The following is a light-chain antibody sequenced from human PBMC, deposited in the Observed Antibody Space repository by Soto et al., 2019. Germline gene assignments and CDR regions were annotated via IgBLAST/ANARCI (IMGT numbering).Light chain of an antibody. V-gene: IGKV3-15*01. Sequence: EIVMTQSPATLSVSPGERATLSCRASQSVSSNLAWYQQKPGQAPRLLIYGASTRATGIPARFSGSWSGTEFPLTISSLQSEDFAVYYCQQYNNWLTFGGGTKVEIK. CDR2: GAS. CDR1: QSVSSN. CDR3: QQYNNWLT. J-gene: IGKJ4*02.